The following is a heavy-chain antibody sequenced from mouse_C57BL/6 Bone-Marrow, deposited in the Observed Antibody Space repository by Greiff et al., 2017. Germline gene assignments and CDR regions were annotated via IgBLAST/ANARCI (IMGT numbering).Heavy chain of an antibody. CDR2: IYPGDGDT. CDR1: GYAFRSYW. V-gene: IGHV1-80*01. Sequence: VQLQQSGAELVKPGASVKISCKASGYAFRSYWMNWVKQRPGKGLEWIGQIYPGDGDTNYNGKFKGKATLTADKSSSTAYMQLSSLTSEDSAVYFCAREGVLRSFDYWGQGTTLTVSS. CDR3: AREGVLRSFDY. D-gene: IGHD1-1*01. J-gene: IGHJ2*01.